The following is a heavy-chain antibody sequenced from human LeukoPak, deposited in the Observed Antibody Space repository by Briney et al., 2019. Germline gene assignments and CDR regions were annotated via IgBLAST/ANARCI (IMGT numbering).Heavy chain of an antibody. CDR3: ARGGGVAGTPYNPYDH. CDR1: GGSISSYY. CDR2: IYYSGST. D-gene: IGHD6-19*01. V-gene: IGHV4-59*01. J-gene: IGHJ4*02. Sequence: SETLSLTCTVSGGSISSYYWSWIRQPTGKGLEWIGYIYYSGSTNYNPSLKSRVTISVDTSKNQFSLKLSSVTAADTAVYYCARGGGVAGTPYNPYDHWGQGTLVTVSS.